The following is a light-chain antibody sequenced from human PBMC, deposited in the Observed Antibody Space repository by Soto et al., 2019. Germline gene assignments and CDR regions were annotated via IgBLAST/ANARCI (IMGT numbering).Light chain of an antibody. CDR2: DAS. V-gene: IGKV3-11*01. CDR3: QQRRSWPPTIT. Sequence: EIVLTQSPATLSFSPWERSTLSFMASQSVSTYLAWYQQRPGQAPRLLIYDASYRATDIPPRFSGSGSGTDFTLTISSLEPEDFAVYYCQQRRSWPPTITFGQGTRLEIK. J-gene: IGKJ5*01. CDR1: QSVSTY.